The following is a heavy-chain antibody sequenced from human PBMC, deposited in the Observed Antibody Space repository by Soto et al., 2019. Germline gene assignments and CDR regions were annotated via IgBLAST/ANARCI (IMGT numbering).Heavy chain of an antibody. CDR1: GGSISSYY. CDR3: ARGLVATIGAFDI. CDR2: VYYSGST. J-gene: IGHJ3*02. Sequence: PSETLSLTFTVSGGSISSYYWSWIRQPPGKGLEWIGYVYYSGSTKYNPSLKSRVTISVDTSKNQFSLKLSSVTAADTAVYYCARGLVATIGAFDIWGQGTMVTVSS. D-gene: IGHD5-12*01. V-gene: IGHV4-59*01.